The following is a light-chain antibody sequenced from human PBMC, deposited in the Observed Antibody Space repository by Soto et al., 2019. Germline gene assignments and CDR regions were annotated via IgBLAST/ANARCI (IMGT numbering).Light chain of an antibody. CDR3: ASWDDSVSGYV. V-gene: IGLV1-47*01. CDR1: SSNLGRNY. J-gene: IGLJ1*01. Sequence: QSVLTQPPSASGTPGQRVTISCSGSSSNLGRNYVHWYQQLPGTAPKVLMSSNYHRPSGVPDRFSGSKSGTSASLAISEFRPEDEGDYYCASWDDSVSGYVFGTGTKVTVL. CDR2: SNY.